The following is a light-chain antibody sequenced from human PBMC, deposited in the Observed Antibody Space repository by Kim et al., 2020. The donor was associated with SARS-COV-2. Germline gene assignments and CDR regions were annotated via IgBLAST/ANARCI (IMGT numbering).Light chain of an antibody. CDR1: QGISNY. CDR2: AAS. J-gene: IGKJ5*01. Sequence: ASVGDRVTITCRASQGISNYVAWYQQKPGKVPKLLIYAASTLQSGVPSRFSGSGSGTDFTLTISSLQPEDVATYYCQKYNSASITFGQGTRLEIK. V-gene: IGKV1-27*01. CDR3: QKYNSASIT.